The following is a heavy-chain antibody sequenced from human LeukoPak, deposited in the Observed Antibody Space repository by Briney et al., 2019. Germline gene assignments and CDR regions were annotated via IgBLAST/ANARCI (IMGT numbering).Heavy chain of an antibody. CDR2: INHSGST. CDR3: ARGLAGWLIDY. J-gene: IGHJ4*02. CDR1: GGSFSGYY. V-gene: IGHV4-34*01. D-gene: IGHD5-12*01. Sequence: SETLSLTCAVYGGSFSGYYWSWIRQPPGKGLEWIGEINHSGSTNYNPSLKSRVTISVDTSKNQFSLKLSSVTAADTAVYYCARGLAGWLIDYWGQGTLVTVSS.